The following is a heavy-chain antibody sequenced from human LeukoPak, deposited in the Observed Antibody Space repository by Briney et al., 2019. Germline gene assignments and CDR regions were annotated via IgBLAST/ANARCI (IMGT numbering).Heavy chain of an antibody. D-gene: IGHD3-10*01. Sequence: GGSLRLSCAASGFTFSDYYKSWMRQAPGKGLEWISYISSSGSTIYYADSVKGRFTISRDNAKNSLYLQMNSLRAEDTAVYYCARDRNGVLLWFGELLNYWGQGTLVTVSS. V-gene: IGHV3-11*04. CDR3: ARDRNGVLLWFGELLNY. CDR2: ISSSGSTI. J-gene: IGHJ4*02. CDR1: GFTFSDYY.